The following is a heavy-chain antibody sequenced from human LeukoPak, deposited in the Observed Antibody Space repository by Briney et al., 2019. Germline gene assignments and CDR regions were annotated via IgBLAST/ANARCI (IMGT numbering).Heavy chain of an antibody. CDR2: ISYNGST. J-gene: IGHJ4*02. CDR1: RGSISSYY. CDR3: ARDRSYGDFDY. D-gene: IGHD1-26*01. V-gene: IGHV4-59*12. Sequence: SETLSLTCTVSRGSISSYYWSWIRQPPGEGLEWIGYISYNGSTNYNPSLKSRLTISVDTSKNQFSLKLRSVTAADTAVYFCARDRSYGDFDYWGQGTLVTVSS.